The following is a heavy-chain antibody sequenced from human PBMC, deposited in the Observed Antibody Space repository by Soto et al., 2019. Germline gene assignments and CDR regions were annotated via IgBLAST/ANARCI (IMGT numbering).Heavy chain of an antibody. V-gene: IGHV3-30*18. J-gene: IGHJ5*02. D-gene: IGHD3-22*01. CDR1: GFTFSSYG. CDR3: AKGWQATYYYDSSGYYTWFDH. Sequence: GGSLRLSCAASGFTFSSYGMHWVRQAPGKGLEWVAVISYDGSNKYYADSVKGRFTISRENSKNTLYLQMNSLRAEDTAVYYCAKGWQATYYYDSSGYYTWFDHWGQGTLVTVSS. CDR2: ISYDGSNK.